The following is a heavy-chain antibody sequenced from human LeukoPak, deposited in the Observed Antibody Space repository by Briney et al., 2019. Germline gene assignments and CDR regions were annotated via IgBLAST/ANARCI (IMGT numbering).Heavy chain of an antibody. CDR3: AKEGGIVGDEN. Sequence: GRSLRLSCAASGFTFSNYAIHWVRQAPGKGLEWVAIISYDGSNKFYVDSVKGRLTISRDNSKNTLYLQMNSLRAEDTAVYYCAKEGGIVGDENWGQGTLVTVSS. V-gene: IGHV3-30-3*01. CDR1: GFTFSNYA. J-gene: IGHJ4*02. D-gene: IGHD1-26*01. CDR2: ISYDGSNK.